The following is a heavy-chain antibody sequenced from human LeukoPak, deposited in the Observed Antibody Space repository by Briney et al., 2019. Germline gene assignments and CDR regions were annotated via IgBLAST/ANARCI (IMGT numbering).Heavy chain of an antibody. Sequence: SETLSLTCTVSGDSVSSYYWSWIRQPPGKGLEWIGYIYYSGSTNGSTNYNPSLKSRVTISIDTSKNQFSLKLSSVTAADTAVYYCARERTPGSGLDYWGQGTLVTVSS. CDR1: GDSVSSYY. J-gene: IGHJ4*02. V-gene: IGHV4-59*02. CDR2: IYYSGSTNGST. D-gene: IGHD2-15*01. CDR3: ARERTPGSGLDY.